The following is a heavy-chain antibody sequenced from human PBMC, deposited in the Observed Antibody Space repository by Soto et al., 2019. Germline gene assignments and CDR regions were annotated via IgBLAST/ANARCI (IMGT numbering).Heavy chain of an antibody. Sequence: TGGSLRLSCAASGFTFSNYAMSWVRQAPGKGLEWVSAITASGSSAYYVDSVKGRFSISRDNSKNTLYLQMNSLRAEDTALYYWTKKTSSGSPNFDYWGQGTLVTVSS. CDR2: ITASGSSA. CDR1: GFTFSNYA. V-gene: IGHV3-23*01. CDR3: TKKTSSGSPNFDY. D-gene: IGHD3-10*01. J-gene: IGHJ4*02.